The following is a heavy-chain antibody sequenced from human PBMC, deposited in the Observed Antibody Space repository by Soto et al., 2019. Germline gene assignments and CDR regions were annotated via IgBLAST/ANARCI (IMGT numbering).Heavy chain of an antibody. J-gene: IGHJ4*02. Sequence: HPGGSLRLSCAASGFTFSSYGMHWVRQAPGKGLEWVAVISYDGSNKYYADSVKGRFTISRDNSKNTLYLQMNSLRAEDTAVYYCAKDPPFDYWGQGTLVTVSS. CDR1: GFTFSSYG. CDR2: ISYDGSNK. CDR3: AKDPPFDY. V-gene: IGHV3-30*18.